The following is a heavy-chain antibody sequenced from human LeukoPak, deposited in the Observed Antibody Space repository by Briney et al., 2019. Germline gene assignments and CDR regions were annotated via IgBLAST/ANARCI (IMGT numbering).Heavy chain of an antibody. CDR2: ISSSGSTI. J-gene: IGHJ4*02. CDR3: ARENWVYNWKYDSSGSGINY. CDR1: GFTFSSYE. Sequence: GGSLRLSCAASGFTFSSYEMNWVRQAPGKGLEWVSYISSSGSTIYYADSVKGRFTISRDNAKNTLYLQMNSLRAEDTAIYYCARENWVYNWKYDSSGSGINYWGQGTLVTVSS. V-gene: IGHV3-48*03. D-gene: IGHD3-22*01.